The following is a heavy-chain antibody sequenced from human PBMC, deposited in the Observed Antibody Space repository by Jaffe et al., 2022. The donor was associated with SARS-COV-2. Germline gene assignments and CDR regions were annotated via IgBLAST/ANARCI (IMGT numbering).Heavy chain of an antibody. CDR2: ISYDGSNK. J-gene: IGHJ4*02. D-gene: IGHD3-3*01. Sequence: QVQLVESGGGVVQPGRSLRLSCAASGFTFSSYGMHWVRQAPGKGLEWVAVISYDGSNKYYADSVKGRFTISRDNSKNTLYLQMNSLRAEDTAVYYCAKLKTSGFLEWLVDYFDYWGQGTLVTVSS. CDR3: AKLKTSGFLEWLVDYFDY. CDR1: GFTFSSYG. V-gene: IGHV3-30*18.